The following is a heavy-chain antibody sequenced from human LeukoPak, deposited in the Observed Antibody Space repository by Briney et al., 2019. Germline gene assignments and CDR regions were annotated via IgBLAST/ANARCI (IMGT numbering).Heavy chain of an antibody. CDR2: IKQDGSEK. CDR1: GFTFNDYN. D-gene: IGHD6-19*01. J-gene: IGHJ6*02. Sequence: GGSLRLSCAASGFTFNDYNMHWVRQAPGKGLEWVANIKQDGSEKYYVDSVKGRFTISRDNSKNTLYLQMNSLRAEDTVVYYCAKLAVAGPERSWYGMDVWGQGTTVTVSS. CDR3: AKLAVAGPERSWYGMDV. V-gene: IGHV3-7*03.